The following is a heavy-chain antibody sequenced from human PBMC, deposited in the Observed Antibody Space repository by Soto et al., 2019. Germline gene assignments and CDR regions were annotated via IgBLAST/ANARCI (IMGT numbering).Heavy chain of an antibody. CDR1: GFTFDDYA. Sequence: GGSLRLSCAASGFTFDDYAMHWVRQAPGKGLEWVPGISWNSGSIGYADSVKGRFTISRDNAKNSLYLQMNSLRAEDTALYYCAKDRDYYYYYGMDVWGQGTTVTVSS. V-gene: IGHV3-9*01. CDR3: AKDRDYYYYYGMDV. J-gene: IGHJ6*02. CDR2: ISWNSGSI.